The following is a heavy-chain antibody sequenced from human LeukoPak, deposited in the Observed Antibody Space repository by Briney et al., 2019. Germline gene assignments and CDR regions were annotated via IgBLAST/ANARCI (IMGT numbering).Heavy chain of an antibody. CDR3: ARDQSDGYGQLY. Sequence: PGGSLRLSCVASGFTFSSYWMSWVRQAPGKGLEWVAIIKQDGSQKYYVDSVKGRFTISRDNAKNSLYLQMNSLRAEDTAVYYCARDQSDGYGQLYWGQGTLVTVSS. V-gene: IGHV3-7*01. CDR1: GFTFSSYW. CDR2: IKQDGSQK. D-gene: IGHD5-24*01. J-gene: IGHJ4*02.